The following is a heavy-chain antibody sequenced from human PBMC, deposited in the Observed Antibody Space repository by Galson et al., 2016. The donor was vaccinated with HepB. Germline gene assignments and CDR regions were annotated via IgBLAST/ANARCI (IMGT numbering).Heavy chain of an antibody. Sequence: QVQLQESGPGVVRPSETLSLTCKVSGDSITSISYYWGWIRQTPGNGLEWIGTVYYTGSTYYNPSLRSRVTISVDTSKNQFSLNLISVTAADTAVYYCARLTAPSGRRSWGWSDPWGQGTLVT. CDR2: VYYTGST. V-gene: IGHV4-39*01. CDR3: ARLTAPSGRRSWGWSDP. CDR1: GDSITSISYY. D-gene: IGHD6-13*01. J-gene: IGHJ5*02.